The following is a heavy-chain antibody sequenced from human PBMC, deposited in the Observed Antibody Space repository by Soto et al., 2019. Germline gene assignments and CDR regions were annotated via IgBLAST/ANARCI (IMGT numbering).Heavy chain of an antibody. Sequence: EVQLVESGGDLVQPGGSLRLSCAASGFIFSDYTMTWVRQAPGRGLEFVSDISSSGGAIFYAESVKGRFTVSRDNAKNSLYLQMNSLRDEDTDVYFCARDHGGSTWFVGVYYFFGMDVWGQGTAVTVSS. CDR3: ARDHGGSTWFVGVYYFFGMDV. V-gene: IGHV3-48*02. D-gene: IGHD6-13*01. J-gene: IGHJ6*02. CDR2: ISSSGGAI. CDR1: GFIFSDYT.